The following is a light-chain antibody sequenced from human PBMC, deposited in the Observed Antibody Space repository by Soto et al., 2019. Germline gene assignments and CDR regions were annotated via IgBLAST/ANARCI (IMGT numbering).Light chain of an antibody. V-gene: IGKV1-5*01. Sequence: DIQMTQSPSTLPASVGGTVTITFRASQNIDRWVAWYQQKSGKAPKILIYHVLSLETGVPSRFSGSGSGTEFTLTISSVQPDDFASYYCQHYNSYGTFGQGTKVDI. CDR1: QNIDRW. J-gene: IGKJ1*01. CDR3: QHYNSYGT. CDR2: HVL.